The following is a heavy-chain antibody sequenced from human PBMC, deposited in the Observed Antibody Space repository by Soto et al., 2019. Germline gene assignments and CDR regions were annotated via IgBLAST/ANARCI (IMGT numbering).Heavy chain of an antibody. V-gene: IGHV5-51*01. CDR3: ASRKRTSDAFDI. J-gene: IGHJ3*02. Sequence: PVESLTISCKASGYGFTSYGIGWVLQMPGKGLEWMGIIYIDDSDTMYSPSFQCQVTISGDKSIKTAYLHWSSLKASDTAMYYCASRKRTSDAFDIWGQGTMVTVSS. CDR1: GYGFTSYG. CDR2: IYIDDSDT. D-gene: IGHD1-1*01.